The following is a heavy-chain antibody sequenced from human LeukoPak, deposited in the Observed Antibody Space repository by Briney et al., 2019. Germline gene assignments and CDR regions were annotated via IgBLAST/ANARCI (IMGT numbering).Heavy chain of an antibody. CDR3: ARGGIVVDELGY. D-gene: IGHD3-22*01. V-gene: IGHV4-34*01. CDR2: INHSGST. J-gene: IGHJ4*02. CDR1: GCSFSGYY. Sequence: SETLSLTCAVYGCSFSGYYWSWIRQPPGKGLEWIGEINHSGSTNYNPSLKSRVTISVDTSKNQFSLKLSSVTAADTAVYYCARGGIVVDELGYWGQGTLVTVSS.